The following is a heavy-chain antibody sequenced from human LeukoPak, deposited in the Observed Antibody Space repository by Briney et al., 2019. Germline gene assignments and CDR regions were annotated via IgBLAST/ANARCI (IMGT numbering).Heavy chain of an antibody. CDR3: AEDWYGYNPY. Sequence: PGGSLRLSCVASGXTFNDYAMTWVRQAPGKGLEWISTINRDHNTLYGDSVKGRFTISRDNSKNALYLQMNSLIAEDTAVYYCAEDWYGYNPYWGQGTLVTVSS. CDR2: INRDHNT. CDR1: GXTFNDYA. V-gene: IGHV3-23*01. D-gene: IGHD5-24*01. J-gene: IGHJ4*02.